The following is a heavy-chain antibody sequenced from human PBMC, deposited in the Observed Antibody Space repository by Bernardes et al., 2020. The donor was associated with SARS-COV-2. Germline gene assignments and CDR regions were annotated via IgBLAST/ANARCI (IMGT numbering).Heavy chain of an antibody. CDR3: ATTNSTVTTLILYYYYYGMDV. CDR2: FDPEDGET. J-gene: IGHJ6*02. V-gene: IGHV1-24*01. Sequence: SVKVSRKVSGYTLTELSMHWVRQAPGKGLEWMGGFDPEDGETLYVQKFQGRVTMTEDTSTDTAYMELSSLTSEDTAVYYCATTNSTVTTLILYYYYYGMDVWGQGTTVTVSS. CDR1: GYTLTELS. D-gene: IGHD4-17*01.